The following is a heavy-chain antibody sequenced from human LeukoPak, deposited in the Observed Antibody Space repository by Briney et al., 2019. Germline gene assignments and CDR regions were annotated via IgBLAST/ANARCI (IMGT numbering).Heavy chain of an antibody. CDR2: IYYSGST. Sequence: SETLSLTCTVSGGSVSCGSYYWSWIRQPPGKGLEWIGYIYYSGSTNYNPSLKSRVTISVDTSKNQFSLKLSSVTAADTAVYYCARFRYSGYERDYWGQGTLVTVSS. V-gene: IGHV4-61*01. J-gene: IGHJ4*02. CDR1: GGSVSCGSYY. D-gene: IGHD5-12*01. CDR3: ARFRYSGYERDY.